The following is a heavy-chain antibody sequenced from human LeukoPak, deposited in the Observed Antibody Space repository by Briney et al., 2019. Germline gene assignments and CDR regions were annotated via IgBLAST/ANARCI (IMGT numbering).Heavy chain of an antibody. J-gene: IGHJ4*02. Sequence: GGSLRLSCAASGFIFPNYVMSWVRQAPGKGLEWVSAIGGSGGSTYYSDSVKGRFTISRDNSKNTLYLQMNSLRAEDTAVYYCARCRIGELSTFDYWGQGTLVTVSS. V-gene: IGHV3-23*01. CDR3: ARCRIGELSTFDY. CDR2: IGGSGGST. CDR1: GFIFPNYV. D-gene: IGHD3-10*01.